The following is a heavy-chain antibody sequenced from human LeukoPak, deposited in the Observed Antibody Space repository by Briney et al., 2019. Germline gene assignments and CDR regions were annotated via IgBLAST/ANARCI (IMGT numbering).Heavy chain of an antibody. CDR2: ISYDGSSK. CDR1: GFTFSSYA. V-gene: IGHV3-30-3*01. CDR3: AREDDDSSLVGGAFDI. Sequence: GGSLRLSCAASGFTFSSYAMHWVRQAPGKGLEWVAVISYDGSSKYYADSVKGRFTISRDNSKNTLYLQMNSLRAEDTAVYYCAREDDDSSLVGGAFDIWGQGTMVTVSS. J-gene: IGHJ3*02. D-gene: IGHD6-19*01.